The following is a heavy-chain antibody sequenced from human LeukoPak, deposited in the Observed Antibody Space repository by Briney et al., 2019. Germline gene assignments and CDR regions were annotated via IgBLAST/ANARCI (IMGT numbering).Heavy chain of an antibody. D-gene: IGHD6-19*01. CDR1: GFTFSSYG. CDR2: ISYDGSNK. J-gene: IGHJ4*02. Sequence: GGSLRLACAASGFTFSSYGMHWVRQAPGKGLEWVAVISYDGSNKYYADSVKGRFTISRDNSKNTLYLQMNSLRAEDTAVYYCATVPPPGRGGWRYFDYWGQGTLVIVSS. CDR3: ATVPPPGRGGWRYFDY. V-gene: IGHV3-30*03.